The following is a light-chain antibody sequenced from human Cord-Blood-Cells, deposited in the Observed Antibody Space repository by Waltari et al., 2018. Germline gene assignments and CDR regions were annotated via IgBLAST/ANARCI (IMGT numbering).Light chain of an antibody. CDR2: GAS. Sequence: EQVMTQYPATLSVYPGERATLPCRASHSVSSNLAWYQQKPGQAPRLLIYGASTRATGIPARFSGSGSGTEFTLTISSLQSEDFAVYYCQQYNNWPPLTFGGGTKVEIK. J-gene: IGKJ4*01. V-gene: IGKV3-15*01. CDR3: QQYNNWPPLT. CDR1: HSVSSN.